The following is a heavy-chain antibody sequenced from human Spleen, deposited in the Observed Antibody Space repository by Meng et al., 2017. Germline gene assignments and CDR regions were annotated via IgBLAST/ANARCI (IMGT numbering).Heavy chain of an antibody. Sequence: QVQLVESGGGLVKPGGSLRLSCTASGFTFSDYYMSWIRQAPGKGLEWVSHIYSSATTIYYADSVKGRFTISRDNAKNSLYLQMNTLRAEDTAVYYCTTYTTGSTSGFDYWGQGTLVTVSS. V-gene: IGHV3-11*01. CDR2: IYSSATTI. J-gene: IGHJ4*02. D-gene: IGHD1-1*01. CDR1: GFTFSDYY. CDR3: TTYTTGSTSGFDY.